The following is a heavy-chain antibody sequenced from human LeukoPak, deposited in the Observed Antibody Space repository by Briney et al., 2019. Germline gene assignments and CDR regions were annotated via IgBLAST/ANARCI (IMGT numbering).Heavy chain of an antibody. Sequence: GESLKISCKTSGYSFTSYWIGWVRQTPGTGLEWMGIIYPRDSDTRYSPSFQGQVTISADKSISTAYLQWSSLKASDTAMYYCARRGYNWFDPWGQGTLVTVSS. V-gene: IGHV5-51*01. CDR3: ARRGYNWFDP. CDR1: GYSFTSYW. D-gene: IGHD6-25*01. J-gene: IGHJ5*02. CDR2: IYPRDSDT.